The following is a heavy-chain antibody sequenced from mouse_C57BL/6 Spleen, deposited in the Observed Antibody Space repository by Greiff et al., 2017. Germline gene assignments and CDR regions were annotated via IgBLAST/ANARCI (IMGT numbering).Heavy chain of an antibody. V-gene: IGHV1-62-2*01. CDR3: ARHGGHGDFDD. Sequence: VQLQQSGAELVKPGASVKLSCKASGYTFTESTIHWVKQSPGQGLEWIGWFYPGRGSISYNEKFTDKATLTAGKSSSTVYMKSSRLTSEDTAVYFCARHGGHGDFDDWGQGTTLTVSS. D-gene: IGHD1-2*01. CDR1: GYTFTEST. CDR2: FYPGRGSI. J-gene: IGHJ2*01.